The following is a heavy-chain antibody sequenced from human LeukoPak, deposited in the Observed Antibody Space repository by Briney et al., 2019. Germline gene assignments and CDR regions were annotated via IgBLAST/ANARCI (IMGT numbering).Heavy chain of an antibody. V-gene: IGHV4-38-2*02. J-gene: IGHJ4*02. Sequence: SETLSLTCTVSGYSISSGYYWGWIRQPPGKGLEWIGSIYHSGSTYCNPSLKSRVTISVDTSKNQFSLKLSSVTAADTAVYYCARADPPYYYDGGAYYTGSDFFDYWGQGTLVTVSS. CDR2: IYHSGST. D-gene: IGHD3-22*01. CDR3: ARADPPYYYDGGAYYTGSDFFDY. CDR1: GYSISSGYY.